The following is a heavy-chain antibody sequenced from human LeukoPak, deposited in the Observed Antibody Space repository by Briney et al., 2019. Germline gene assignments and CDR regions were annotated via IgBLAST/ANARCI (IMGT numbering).Heavy chain of an antibody. CDR3: ARGMDGRDGYNEFDY. J-gene: IGHJ4*02. CDR2: INPNSGGT. D-gene: IGHD5-24*01. CDR1: GYTFTGYY. Sequence: ASVKVSCKASGYTFTGYYMHWVRQAPGQGLEWMGWINPNSGGTNYAQKFQGRVTMTRDTSTSTVYMELSSLRSEDTAVYYCARGMDGRDGYNEFDYWGQGTLVTVSS. V-gene: IGHV1-2*02.